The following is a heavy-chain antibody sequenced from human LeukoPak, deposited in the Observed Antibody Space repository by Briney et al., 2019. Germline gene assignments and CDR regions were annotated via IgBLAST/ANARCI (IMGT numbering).Heavy chain of an antibody. Sequence: PGGSLRLSCATSGFTFSSYSMHWVRQAPGNGLEWVAVISYGGSDTYYADSVKGRFTISRDNSKNTLYLQMNSLRAEDTAVYYCAKGSQWLASQPYYFDYWGQGTLVTVSS. CDR1: GFTFSSYS. CDR2: ISYGGSDT. D-gene: IGHD6-19*01. V-gene: IGHV3-30*04. J-gene: IGHJ4*02. CDR3: AKGSQWLASQPYYFDY.